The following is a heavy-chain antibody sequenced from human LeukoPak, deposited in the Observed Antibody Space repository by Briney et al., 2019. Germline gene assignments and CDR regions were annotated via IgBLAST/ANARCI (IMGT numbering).Heavy chain of an antibody. D-gene: IGHD3-22*01. J-gene: IGHJ6*02. CDR1: GFTVSSNY. CDR2: IYSGGST. CDR3: ARDHVLKYSYDSSGYRYYYYGMTS. Sequence: PGGSLRLSCAASGFTVSSNYMSWVRQAPGKGLEWVSVIYSGGSTYYADSVKGRFTISRDDSKNTLYLQMNSLRAEDTAVYYCARDHVLKYSYDSSGYRYYYYGMTSGAKGPRSPSP. V-gene: IGHV3-53*01.